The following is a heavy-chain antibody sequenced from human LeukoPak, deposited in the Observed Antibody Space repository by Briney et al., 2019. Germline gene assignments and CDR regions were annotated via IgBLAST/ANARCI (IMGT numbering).Heavy chain of an antibody. J-gene: IGHJ4*02. CDR3: ARTKDIVATKRGGSFDY. V-gene: IGHV1-2*02. Sequence: GASVKVSCKASGYTFTGYYMHWVRQAPGQGLEWMGWINPNSGGTNYAQKFQGRVTMTRDTSISTAYMELSRLRSDDTAVYYCARTKDIVATKRGGSFDYWGQGTLVTASS. CDR2: INPNSGGT. CDR1: GYTFTGYY. D-gene: IGHD5-12*01.